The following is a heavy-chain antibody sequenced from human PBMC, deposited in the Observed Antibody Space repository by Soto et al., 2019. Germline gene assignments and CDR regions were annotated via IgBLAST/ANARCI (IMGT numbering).Heavy chain of an antibody. CDR3: ARGGVAAAGTWSWFDP. V-gene: IGHV4-59*01. CDR2: IYYSGGT. D-gene: IGHD6-13*01. J-gene: IGHJ5*02. CDR1: GGSISSYY. Sequence: SETLSLTCTVSGGSISSYYWSWIRQPPGKGLEWIGHIYYSGGTNYNPSFKSRVTISVDTSKNQFSLKLSSVTAADTAVYYCARGGVAAAGTWSWFDPWGQGTMVTVSS.